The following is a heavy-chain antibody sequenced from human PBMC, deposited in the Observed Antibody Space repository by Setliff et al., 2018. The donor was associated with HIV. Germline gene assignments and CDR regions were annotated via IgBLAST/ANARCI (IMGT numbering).Heavy chain of an antibody. CDR2: ISWNSGSI. V-gene: IGHV3-9*01. J-gene: IGHJ4*02. CDR1: GFTFDDYA. D-gene: IGHD6-19*01. Sequence: GGSLRLSCAASGFTFDDYAMHWVRQAPGKGLEWVSGISWNSGSIGYADSVKGRFTISRDSAKNALFLQTSSLRVEDTAVYYCARMVAGFWGQGTLVTVSS. CDR3: ARMVAGF.